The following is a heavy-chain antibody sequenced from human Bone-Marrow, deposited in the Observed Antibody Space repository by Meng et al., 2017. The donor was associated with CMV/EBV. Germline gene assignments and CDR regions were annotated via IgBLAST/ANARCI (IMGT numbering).Heavy chain of an antibody. CDR3: ARIGGNYYPFDY. CDR2: ISGSGGRT. V-gene: IGHV3-23*01. Sequence: SCAASGFTVSSYEMGGDRQAAGKGLEWVSAISGSGGRTCYADAVKGRLTISRDNSKNTLYLQMNSLRAEDTAVYYCARIGGNYYPFDYWGQGTLVTVSS. CDR1: GFTVSSYE. D-gene: IGHD1-26*01. J-gene: IGHJ4*02.